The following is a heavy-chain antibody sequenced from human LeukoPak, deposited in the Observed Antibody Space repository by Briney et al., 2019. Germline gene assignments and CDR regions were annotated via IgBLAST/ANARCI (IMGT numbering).Heavy chain of an antibody. J-gene: IGHJ6*02. CDR3: AKAGILSWGGMDV. CDR2: ISYDGSNK. Sequence: GGSLRLSCAASGFTFSRSAMHWVRPAPGKGLEWVAVISYDGSNKYYADSVKGRFTNSRDNSKNTLYLQMNSLRAEDTAVFYCAKAGILSWGGMDVWGQGTTVTVSS. V-gene: IGHV3-30*18. CDR1: GFTFSRSA. D-gene: IGHD3-16*01.